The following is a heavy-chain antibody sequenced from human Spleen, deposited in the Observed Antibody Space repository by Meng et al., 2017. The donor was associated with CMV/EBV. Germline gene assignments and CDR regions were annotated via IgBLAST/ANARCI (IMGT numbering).Heavy chain of an antibody. V-gene: IGHV3-23*01. Sequence: GESLKISCAASGFTFSSYAMSWVRQAPGKGLEWVSAIGGNGGNTYYADSVRGRFTISRDNSQNTLYLHMNSVRAEDTAVYYCAKLGVRWETNDYWGQGMLVTVSS. CDR2: IGGNGGNT. CDR3: AKLGVRWETNDY. CDR1: GFTFSSYA. J-gene: IGHJ4*02. D-gene: IGHD1-26*01.